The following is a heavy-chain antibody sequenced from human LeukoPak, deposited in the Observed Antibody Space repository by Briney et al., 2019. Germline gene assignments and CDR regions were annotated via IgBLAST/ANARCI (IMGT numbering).Heavy chain of an antibody. Sequence: ASVTVSCKASGYTFTSYGISWVRQAPGQGLEWMGRIGGFSDNPNYAQKFQGRVTMTTDTSTTTVYMELRSLRSDDRAVYYCARDRWLVTLTQGYAFDIWGQGTMVTISS. CDR1: GYTFTSYG. V-gene: IGHV1-18*01. CDR2: IGGFSDNP. D-gene: IGHD2-21*02. CDR3: ARDRWLVTLTQGYAFDI. J-gene: IGHJ3*02.